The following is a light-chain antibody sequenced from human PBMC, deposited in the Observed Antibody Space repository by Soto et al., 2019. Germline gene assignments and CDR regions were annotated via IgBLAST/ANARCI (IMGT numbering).Light chain of an antibody. CDR1: ILPKKY. CDR3: QSVDSSGSYV. Sequence: SYELTQPPSVSVSPGQTARITCSGDILPKKYAYWYQQKAGQAPLLVIYKDSERPSGIPERFSGSSSGSTVTLTISGVQAEDEADYYCQSVDSSGSYVFGAGTKLTVL. J-gene: IGLJ1*01. V-gene: IGLV3-25*02. CDR2: KDS.